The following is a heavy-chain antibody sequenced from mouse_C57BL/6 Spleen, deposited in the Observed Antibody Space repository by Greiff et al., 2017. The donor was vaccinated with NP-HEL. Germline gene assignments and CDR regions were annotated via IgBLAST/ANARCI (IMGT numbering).Heavy chain of an antibody. D-gene: IGHD1-1*01. V-gene: IGHV3-6*01. J-gene: IGHJ2*01. CDR3: ASGSYYGTYFDY. CDR1: GYSITSGYY. Sequence: DVKLQESGPGLVKPSQSLSLTCSVTGYSITSGYYWNWIRQFPGNKLEWMGYISYDGSNNYNPSLKNRISITRDTSKNQFFLKLNSVTTEDTATYYCASGSYYGTYFDYWGQGTTLTVSS. CDR2: ISYDGSN.